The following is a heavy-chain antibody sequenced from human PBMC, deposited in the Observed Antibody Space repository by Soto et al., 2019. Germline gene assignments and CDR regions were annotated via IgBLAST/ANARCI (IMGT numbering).Heavy chain of an antibody. CDR2: IKQDGSEK. J-gene: IGHJ6*02. D-gene: IGHD4-4*01. CDR1: GFTFSSYW. CDR3: ARAIYDYMNPHSYCGMDV. Sequence: GGSLRLSCAASGFTFSSYWMSWVRQAPGKGLEWVANIKQDGSEKYYVDSVKGRFTISRDNAKNSLYLQMNSLRAEDTAVYYCARAIYDYMNPHSYCGMDVWGQGTMVTVFS. V-gene: IGHV3-7*04.